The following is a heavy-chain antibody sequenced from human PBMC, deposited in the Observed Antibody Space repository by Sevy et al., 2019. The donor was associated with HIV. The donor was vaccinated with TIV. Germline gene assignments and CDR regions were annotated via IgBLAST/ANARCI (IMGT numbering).Heavy chain of an antibody. V-gene: IGHV4-59*08. CDR2: IYYNGHI. Sequence: SETLSLTSTVSGGSITSLYWNWIRQPPGKGLEWIANIYYNGHINYNPSLKSRVTLSLDTSKNQFSLGLSSVAAAHTAMYYCAGENAWGRGYSWGQGTLVTVSS. J-gene: IGHJ4*02. D-gene: IGHD1-26*01. CDR1: GGSITSLY. CDR3: AGENAWGRGYS.